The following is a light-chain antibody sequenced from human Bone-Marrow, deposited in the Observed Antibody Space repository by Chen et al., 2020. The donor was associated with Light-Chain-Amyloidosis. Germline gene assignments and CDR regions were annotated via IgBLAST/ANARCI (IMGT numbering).Light chain of an antibody. J-gene: IGLJ2*01. Sequence: QSVLTQPPSASGTPGQRVSISCSGSSSNIGAGYDVHWYRQLPGTAPKLLISGNSNRPSGVADRFSGSRSGTTGSLEISGLQAEEEADYYCQSYDTSLSGSVFGGGTKLTVL. V-gene: IGLV1-40*01. CDR3: QSYDTSLSGSV. CDR1: SSNIGAGYD. CDR2: GNS.